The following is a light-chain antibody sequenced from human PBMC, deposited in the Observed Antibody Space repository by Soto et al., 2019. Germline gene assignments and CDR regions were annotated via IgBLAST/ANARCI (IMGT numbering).Light chain of an antibody. CDR3: QQHGT. J-gene: IGKJ2*01. CDR2: AAS. Sequence: EIVLTQFPGTLSLSPGERATLSCRPSQSLSSSYLVWYQQKPGQAPRLLIYAASRRATGIPDRFSGSGSATEYTLTISRLEPEDSAVYYCQQHGTFGQGTKLEIK. CDR1: QSLSSSY. V-gene: IGKV3-20*01.